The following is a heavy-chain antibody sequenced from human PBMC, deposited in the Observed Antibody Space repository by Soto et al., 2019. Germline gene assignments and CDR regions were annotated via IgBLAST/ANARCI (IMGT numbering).Heavy chain of an antibody. J-gene: IGHJ3*02. CDR2: ILYDGSNK. Sequence: GGSLRLSCAASGFSFSSYAMHWVRQAPGKGLEWVAVILYDGSNKYYADSVKGRFTISRDNSKNTLYLQMNSLRAEDTAVYYCARGGGFGLLWFGELLVNAFDIWGQGTMVT. V-gene: IGHV3-30-3*01. D-gene: IGHD3-10*01. CDR1: GFSFSSYA. CDR3: ARGGGFGLLWFGELLVNAFDI.